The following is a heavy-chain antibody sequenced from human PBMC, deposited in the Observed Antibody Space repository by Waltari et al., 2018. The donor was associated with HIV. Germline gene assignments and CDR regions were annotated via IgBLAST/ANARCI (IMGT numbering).Heavy chain of an antibody. D-gene: IGHD6-13*01. CDR1: GYTFSGYY. CDR2: INPKSGDI. J-gene: IGHJ4*02. V-gene: IGHV1-2*06. Sequence: QVQLVQSGAEVKKPGASVKVSCRASGYTFSGYYIHWVRQAPGEGLEWVGRINPKSGDIDYAQKFKGRVTMTSDTSISTTYMDLKRLQSDDTAVYFCARDRDGGSWSDLDYWGQGTLVIVSS. CDR3: ARDRDGGSWSDLDY.